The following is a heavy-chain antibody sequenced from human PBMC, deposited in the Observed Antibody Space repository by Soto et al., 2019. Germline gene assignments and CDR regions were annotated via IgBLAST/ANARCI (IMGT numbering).Heavy chain of an antibody. CDR1: GFAFYSFS. CDR3: ETLGVRDV. V-gene: IGHV3-48*02. Sequence: GGSLRLSCVASGFAFYSFSMNWVRQAPGKGLEWLSYISTGSDTIYYADSLKGRFTISRDNAKSSLYLQMNSLRDEDTAVYYCETLGVRDVWGQGTTVTVSS. J-gene: IGHJ6*02. CDR2: ISTGSDTI. D-gene: IGHD3-10*01.